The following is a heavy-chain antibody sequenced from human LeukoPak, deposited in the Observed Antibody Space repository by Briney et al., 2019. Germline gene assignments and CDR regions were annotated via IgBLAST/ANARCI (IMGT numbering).Heavy chain of an antibody. V-gene: IGHV3-23*01. J-gene: IGHJ3*01. CDR1: GLNFRAYA. Sequence: SGGSRRLSCTASGLNFRAYAMSWVGQAPGKGLDWASAISGSGGSTYYADSVKGRFTISRDNSKDTLYMQLNSPRAEDTAVYFCAKGQTTVMAFDVWGQGTMVSVSS. CDR3: AKGQTTVMAFDV. D-gene: IGHD4-17*01. CDR2: ISGSGGST.